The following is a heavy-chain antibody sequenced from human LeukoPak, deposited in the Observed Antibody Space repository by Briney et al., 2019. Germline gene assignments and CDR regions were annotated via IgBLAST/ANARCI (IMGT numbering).Heavy chain of an antibody. CDR1: GYTFTGYY. CDR2: INPNSGGT. CDR3: ARERGYYDSPGLVGYYFDY. J-gene: IGHJ4*02. V-gene: IGHV1-2*06. Sequence: GASVKVSCKASGYTFTGYYMHWVRQAPGQGLEWMGRINPNSGGTNYAQKFQGRVTMTRDTSISTAYMELSRLRSDDTAVYYCARERGYYDSPGLVGYYFDYWGQGTLVTVSS. D-gene: IGHD3-22*01.